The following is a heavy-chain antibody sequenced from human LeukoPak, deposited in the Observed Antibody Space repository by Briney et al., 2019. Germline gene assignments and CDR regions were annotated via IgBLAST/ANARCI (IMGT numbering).Heavy chain of an antibody. CDR2: IYYSGGT. J-gene: IGHJ4*02. CDR1: GGSISSSSYY. Sequence: SETLSLTCTVSGGSISSSSYYWGWIRQPPGKGLEWIGSIYYSGGTYYNPSLKSRVTISVDTSKNQFSLKLSSVTAADTAVYYCARDYQGGYGDKTVDYWGQGTLVTVSS. V-gene: IGHV4-39*07. CDR3: ARDYQGGYGDKTVDY. D-gene: IGHD5-18*01.